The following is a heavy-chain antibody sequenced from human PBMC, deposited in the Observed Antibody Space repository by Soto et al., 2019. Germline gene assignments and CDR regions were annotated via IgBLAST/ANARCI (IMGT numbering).Heavy chain of an antibody. Sequence: PSETLSLTCTVSGGSISSSSYYWGWIRQPPGKGLEWIGSIYYSGSTYYNPSLKSRVTISVDTSKNQFSLKLSSVTAADTAVYYCARHAPQYRGWYEVYWGQGTLVTVSS. CDR2: IYYSGST. J-gene: IGHJ4*02. CDR1: GGSISSSSYY. D-gene: IGHD6-19*01. V-gene: IGHV4-39*01. CDR3: ARHAPQYRGWYEVY.